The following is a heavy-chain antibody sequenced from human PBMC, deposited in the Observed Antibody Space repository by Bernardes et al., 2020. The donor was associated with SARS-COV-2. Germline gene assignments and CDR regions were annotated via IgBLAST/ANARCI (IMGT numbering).Heavy chain of an antibody. D-gene: IGHD3-3*01. CDR3: ATERQSLTIFGVGHDAFDF. J-gene: IGHJ3*01. CDR1: GFTFEDYT. Sequence: VGSLRRSCAASGFTFEDYTMHWVRQVPGTGLEWVSLVSWDGSTTNYADSVKGRFIISRDSSRNTLHLQMNSLRKEDTALYYCATERQSLTIFGVGHDAFDFWGQGTMVTVSS. V-gene: IGHV3-43*01. CDR2: VSWDGSTT.